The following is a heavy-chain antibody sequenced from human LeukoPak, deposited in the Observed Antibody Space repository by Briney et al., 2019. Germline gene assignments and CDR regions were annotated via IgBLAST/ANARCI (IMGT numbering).Heavy chain of an antibody. J-gene: IGHJ4*02. Sequence: ASVNVSCTASGYTFTSYYMHWVRQAPGQGLEWMGIINPSGGSTSYAQKFQGRVTMTRDTSTSTVYMELSSLRSEDTAVYYCARSVLRYFDLDYWGQGTLATVSS. CDR2: INPSGGST. V-gene: IGHV1-46*01. D-gene: IGHD3-9*01. CDR1: GYTFTSYY. CDR3: ARSVLRYFDLDY.